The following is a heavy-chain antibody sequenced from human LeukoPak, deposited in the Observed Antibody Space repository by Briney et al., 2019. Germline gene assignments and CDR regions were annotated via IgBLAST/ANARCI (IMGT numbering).Heavy chain of an antibody. CDR2: ISGYSGNT. Sequence: ASVKVFCETSGYSYITYSINWVRQAPGQGHEWMGWISGYSGNTNYAQELQGRVTMTIDTSTGTAYMEVRSLRSDDTAVYYCARGHSSGRDYYFDYWGQGTLVTVSS. CDR1: GYSYITYS. CDR3: ARGHSSGRDYYFDY. V-gene: IGHV1-18*01. D-gene: IGHD6-19*01. J-gene: IGHJ4*02.